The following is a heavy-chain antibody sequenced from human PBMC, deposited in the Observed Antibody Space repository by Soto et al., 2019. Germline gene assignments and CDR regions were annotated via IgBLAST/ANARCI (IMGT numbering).Heavy chain of an antibody. J-gene: IGHJ4*02. CDR2: IYWDDDK. CDR1: GFSLSTTRVA. CDR3: AHSVVAGLGYYFDY. Sequence: QITLKESGPTLVKPTQTLTLTCTFSGFSLSTTRVAVGWIRQPPGKALEWLALIYWDDDKRYSPFLKSRLTIIKDTSKNQVVLTMTNMDHVDTATYYCAHSVVAGLGYYFDYWGQGTLVTVSS. D-gene: IGHD6-19*01. V-gene: IGHV2-5*02.